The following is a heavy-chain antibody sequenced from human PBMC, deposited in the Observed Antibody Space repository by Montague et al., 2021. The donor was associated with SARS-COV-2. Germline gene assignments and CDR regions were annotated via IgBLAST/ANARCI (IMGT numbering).Heavy chain of an antibody. CDR1: GGSISSYY. J-gene: IGHJ6*02. Sequence: SETLSLTCTVSGGSISSYYWSWIRQSAGKGLEWIGRIHTSGSTXXXPSXXXRVTMSVDTSKNQFSLKLSSVTAADTAVYYCASGKYYDFWSGCCSHDYVSGMDVWGQGTTVTVSS. D-gene: IGHD3-3*01. CDR3: ASGKYYDFWSGCCSHDYVSGMDV. V-gene: IGHV4-4*07. CDR2: IHTSGST.